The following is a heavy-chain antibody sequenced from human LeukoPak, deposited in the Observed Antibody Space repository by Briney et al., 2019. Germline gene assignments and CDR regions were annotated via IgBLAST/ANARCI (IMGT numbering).Heavy chain of an antibody. Sequence: GGSLRLSCAASGFTVSSNYVSWVRQAPGKGLAWVSVIYSGGSTYYADSVKGRFTISRDNSKNTLYLQMNSLRAEDTAVYYCARDGAVAGIDAFDIWGQGTMDTVSS. CDR1: GFTVSSNY. CDR2: IYSGGST. J-gene: IGHJ3*02. D-gene: IGHD6-19*01. CDR3: ARDGAVAGIDAFDI. V-gene: IGHV3-53*05.